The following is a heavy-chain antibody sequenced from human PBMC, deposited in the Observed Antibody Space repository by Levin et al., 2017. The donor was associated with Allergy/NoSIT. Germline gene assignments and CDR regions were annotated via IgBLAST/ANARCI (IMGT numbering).Heavy chain of an antibody. CDR2: ISSSGNTI. D-gene: IGHD4-17*01. V-gene: IGHV3-11*01. J-gene: IGHJ6*03. CDR1: GFTFGDYY. CDR3: ARDGGGDYLYYYYYMDV. Sequence: GGSLRLSCAASGFTFGDYYMSWIRQAPGKGLEWLSYISSSGNTIYYADSVRGRFTISRDNAKNSLYLQMNSLRAEDTAVYYCARDGGGDYLYYYYYMDVWGKGTTVTVSS.